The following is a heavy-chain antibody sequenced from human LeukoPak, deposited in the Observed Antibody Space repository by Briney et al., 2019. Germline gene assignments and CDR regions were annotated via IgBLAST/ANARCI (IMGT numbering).Heavy chain of an antibody. V-gene: IGHV4-59*01. CDR1: GGSISSYY. Sequence: SETLSLTCTVSGGSISSYYWSWIRQPPGKGLEWIGYIYYSGSTNYNPSLKSRVTISVDTSKNQFSLKLSSVTAADTAVYYCARGTEYSSSWYAGLYYDYWGQGTLVTVSS. CDR3: ARGTEYSSSWYAGLYYDY. CDR2: IYYSGST. J-gene: IGHJ4*02. D-gene: IGHD6-13*01.